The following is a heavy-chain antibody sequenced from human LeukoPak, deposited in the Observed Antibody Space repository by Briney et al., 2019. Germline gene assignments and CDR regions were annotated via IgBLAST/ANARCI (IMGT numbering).Heavy chain of an antibody. V-gene: IGHV1-2*06. J-gene: IGHJ3*02. D-gene: IGHD3-10*01. CDR2: INPNSGDT. CDR3: ASGLGVLAFDI. Sequence: VSVKVSCKASGYTFTSYYMHWVRQAPGQGLEWMGRINPNSGDTNYAQKFQGRVTMTRDTSISTAYMELSRLRSDDTAVYYCASGLGVLAFDIWGQGTMVTVSS. CDR1: GYTFTSYY.